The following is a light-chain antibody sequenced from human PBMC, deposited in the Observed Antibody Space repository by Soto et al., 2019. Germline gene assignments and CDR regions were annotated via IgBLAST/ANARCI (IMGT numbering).Light chain of an antibody. CDR3: QQYGSSPFP. Sequence: EIVLTQSPGTLSLSPGETATLSCRASQSVSSNLAWYQQKPGQAPRLLINGASTRATGIPARFSGSGSGTDFTLTISRLEPEDFAVYYCQQYGSSPFPFGQGTRLEIK. CDR1: QSVSSN. CDR2: GAS. V-gene: IGKV3-20*01. J-gene: IGKJ5*01.